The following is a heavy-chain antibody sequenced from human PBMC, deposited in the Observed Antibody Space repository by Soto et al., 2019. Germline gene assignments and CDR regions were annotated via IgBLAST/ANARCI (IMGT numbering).Heavy chain of an antibody. V-gene: IGHV3-7*01. CDR3: TRDLSPWSEGAWLYAFDI. D-gene: IGHD3-3*01. Sequence: EVQVVESGGGWVQPGGSLRLSCAASGFTLSNYWMTWVRQAPGKGLEWVANIKQDGSKKQFVESVEGRFTISRDNAKNSLYLQMNSLRVEDTAMYSCTRDLSPWSEGAWLYAFDIWGKGTMVTVSS. CDR1: GFTLSNYW. J-gene: IGHJ3*02. CDR2: IKQDGSKK.